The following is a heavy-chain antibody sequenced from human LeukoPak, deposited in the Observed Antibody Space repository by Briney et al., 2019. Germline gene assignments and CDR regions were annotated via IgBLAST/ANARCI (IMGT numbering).Heavy chain of an antibody. V-gene: IGHV4-59*01. CDR3: ARIKRYSGSYSWFDP. D-gene: IGHD1-26*01. Sequence: SETLSLTCTVSGGSISSYYWSWIRQPPGKGLEWIGYIYYSGSTNYNPSLKSRVTTSVDTSKNQFSLKLSSVTAADTAVYYCARIKRYSGSYSWFDPWGQGTLVTVSS. CDR2: IYYSGST. CDR1: GGSISSYY. J-gene: IGHJ5*02.